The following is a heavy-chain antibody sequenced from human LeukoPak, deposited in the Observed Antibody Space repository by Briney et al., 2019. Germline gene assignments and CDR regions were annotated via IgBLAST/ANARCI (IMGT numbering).Heavy chain of an antibody. Sequence: GGSLRLSCAASGLTFSSYAMSWVRQGPGKGLEWVSAISGSGGSTYYADSVKGRFTISRDNSKNTLYLQMNSLRAEDTAVYYCARGVVGEYDWGQGTLVTVSS. CDR3: ARGVVGEYD. CDR2: ISGSGGST. CDR1: GLTFSSYA. V-gene: IGHV3-23*01. D-gene: IGHD1-26*01. J-gene: IGHJ4*02.